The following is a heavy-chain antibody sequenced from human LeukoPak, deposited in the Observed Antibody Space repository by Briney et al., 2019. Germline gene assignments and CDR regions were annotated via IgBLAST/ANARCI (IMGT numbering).Heavy chain of an antibody. CDR1: GGTFSSYA. CDR3: ASPAVGATTDNWFDP. J-gene: IGHJ5*02. V-gene: IGHV1-69*13. D-gene: IGHD1-26*01. Sequence: SVRVSCKASGGTFSSYAISWVRQAPGQGLEWMGGITPIFGTANYAQKFQGRVTITADESTSTAYMELSSLRSEDTAVYYCASPAVGATTDNWFDPWGQGTLVTVSS. CDR2: ITPIFGTA.